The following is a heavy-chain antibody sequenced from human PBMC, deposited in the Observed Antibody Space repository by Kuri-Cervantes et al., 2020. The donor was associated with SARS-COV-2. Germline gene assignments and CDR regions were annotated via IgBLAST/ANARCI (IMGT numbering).Heavy chain of an antibody. CDR3: ARALRYDFWSGYYSPFDY. V-gene: IGHV4-34*01. Sequence: GSLRLSCAVYGGSFSGYYWSWIRQPPGKGLEWIGEINHSGSTNYNPSLKSRVTISVDTSKNQFSLKLSSVTAADTAVYYCARALRYDFWSGYYSPFDYWGQGTLVTVSS. CDR2: INHSGST. CDR1: GGSFSGYY. D-gene: IGHD3-3*01. J-gene: IGHJ4*02.